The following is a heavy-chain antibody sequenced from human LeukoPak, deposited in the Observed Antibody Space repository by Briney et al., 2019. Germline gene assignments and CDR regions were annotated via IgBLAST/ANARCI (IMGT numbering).Heavy chain of an antibody. D-gene: IGHD2-15*01. CDR1: GFTFSIYA. V-gene: IGHV3-23*01. CDR2: ISGSGGST. J-gene: IGHJ4*02. Sequence: GGSLRLSCAASGFTFSIYAMSWVRQAPGKGLEWVSAISGSGGSTYYADSVKGRITISRDNSKNTLYLQMNSLRAEDTAVYYCANRQGGSLPFDYWGQGTLVTVSS. CDR3: ANRQGGSLPFDY.